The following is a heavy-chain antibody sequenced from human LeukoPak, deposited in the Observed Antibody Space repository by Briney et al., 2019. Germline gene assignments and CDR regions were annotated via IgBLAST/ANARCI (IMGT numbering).Heavy chain of an antibody. CDR1: GYSFTSYW. V-gene: IGHV5-51*01. D-gene: IGHD3-22*01. Sequence: GESLKISCKGSGYSFTSYWIGWVRQMPGKGLEWMGIIYPGDSDTRYSPSFQGQVTISADKSISTAYLQWSSLKASDTAMYYCACAQGAHYDSSGYYSYDYWGQGTLVTVSS. J-gene: IGHJ4*02. CDR3: ACAQGAHYDSSGYYSYDY. CDR2: IYPGDSDT.